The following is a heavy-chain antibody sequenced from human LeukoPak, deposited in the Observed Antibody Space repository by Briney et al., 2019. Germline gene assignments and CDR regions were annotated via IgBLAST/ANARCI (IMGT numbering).Heavy chain of an antibody. J-gene: IGHJ4*02. Sequence: PGGSLRLSRAASGFTFSSYSMNWVRQAPGKGLGWVSSISSSSSYIYYADSVKGRFTISRDNAKNSLYLQMNSLRAEDTAVYYCARADSGSQGSLDYWGQGTLVTVSS. CDR3: ARADSGSQGSLDY. CDR2: ISSSSSYI. V-gene: IGHV3-21*01. D-gene: IGHD1-26*01. CDR1: GFTFSSYS.